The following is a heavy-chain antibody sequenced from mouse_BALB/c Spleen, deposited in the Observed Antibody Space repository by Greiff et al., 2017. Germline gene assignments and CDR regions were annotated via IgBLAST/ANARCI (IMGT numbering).Heavy chain of an antibody. Sequence: EVQLMESGGGLVQPGGSRKLSCAASGFTFSSFGMHWVRQAPEKGLEWVAYISSGSSTIYYADTVKGRFTISRDNPKNTLFLQMTSLRSEDTAMYYCAKGGIHYGYFDVWGAGTTVTVSS. V-gene: IGHV5-17*02. CDR2: ISSGSSTI. CDR1: GFTFSSFG. D-gene: IGHD1-2*01. CDR3: AKGGIHYGYFDV. J-gene: IGHJ1*01.